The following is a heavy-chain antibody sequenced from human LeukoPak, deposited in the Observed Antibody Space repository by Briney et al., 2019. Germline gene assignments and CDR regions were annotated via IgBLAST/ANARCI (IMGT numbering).Heavy chain of an antibody. J-gene: IGHJ3*02. CDR3: ARRRAGYPDAFDI. V-gene: IGHV1-18*01. Sequence: GASVKVSCKASGYTFTSYGISWVRQAPGQGLDWMGWISTYNGDTNYAQKLQGRVTMTTDTSTSTAYMELRSLRSDDTAVYYCARRRAGYPDAFDIWGQGTMVTVSS. CDR2: ISTYNGDT. CDR1: GYTFTSYG. D-gene: IGHD6-25*01.